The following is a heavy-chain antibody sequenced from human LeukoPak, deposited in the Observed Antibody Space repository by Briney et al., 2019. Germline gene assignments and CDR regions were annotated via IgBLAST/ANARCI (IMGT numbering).Heavy chain of an antibody. D-gene: IGHD5-12*01. CDR3: ARRGPCSAYDYYYYGMDV. Sequence: GGSLRLSCAASGFTFSSYAMHWVRQAPGKGLEWVAVISYDGSNKYYADSVKGRFTISRDNSKNTLSLQMNSLRAEDTAVYYCARRGPCSAYDYYYYGMDVWGKGTTVTVSS. CDR2: ISYDGSNK. CDR1: GFTFSSYA. J-gene: IGHJ6*04. V-gene: IGHV3-30*04.